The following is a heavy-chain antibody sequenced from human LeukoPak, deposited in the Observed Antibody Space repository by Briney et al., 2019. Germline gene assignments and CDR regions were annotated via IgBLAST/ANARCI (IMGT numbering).Heavy chain of an antibody. J-gene: IGHJ4*02. CDR2: IYYSGST. V-gene: IGHV4-30-4*07. CDR3: ARGVIAAGGNDFDY. CDR1: GGSISSGGYS. Sequence: SETLSLTCAVSGGSISSGGYSWSWIRQPPGKGLEWIGYIYYSGSTDYNASLKSRVTMSVDTSKNQLSLKVISVTAADTAVYYCARGVIAAGGNDFDYWGQGTLVTVSS. D-gene: IGHD6-13*01.